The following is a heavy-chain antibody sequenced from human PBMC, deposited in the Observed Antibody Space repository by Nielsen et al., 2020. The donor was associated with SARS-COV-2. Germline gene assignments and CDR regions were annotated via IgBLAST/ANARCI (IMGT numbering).Heavy chain of an antibody. CDR2: ISTRSSYI. V-gene: IGHV3-21*01. CDR1: GFVFTSYT. Sequence: GESLKISCAASGFVFTSYTMNWVRQAPGKGLEWVATISTRSSYISYADSVKGRFTISRDNTRNSLFLEMHSLRADDTAVYYCARDRRAEIDYWGQGTLVTVSS. CDR3: ARDRRAEIDY. J-gene: IGHJ4*02.